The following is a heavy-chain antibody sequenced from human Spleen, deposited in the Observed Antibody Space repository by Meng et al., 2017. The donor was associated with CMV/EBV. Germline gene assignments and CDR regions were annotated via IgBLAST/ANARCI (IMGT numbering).Heavy chain of an antibody. J-gene: IGHJ4*02. CDR3: ARGLSSNGYYLDPDFDY. CDR1: GYTFISFG. CDR2: VNGYSGNT. V-gene: IGHV1-18*01. D-gene: IGHD3-22*01. Sequence: ASVKVSCKASGYTFISFGIGWVRQAPGQGLEWMGWVNGYSGNTIYAQKLQGRVTMTTDTSTSTAYMELTSLTFDDTAVYYCARGLSSNGYYLDPDFDYWGQGTLVTVSS.